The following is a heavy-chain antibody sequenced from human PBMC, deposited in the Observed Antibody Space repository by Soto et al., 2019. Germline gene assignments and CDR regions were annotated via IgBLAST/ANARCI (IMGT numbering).Heavy chain of an antibody. V-gene: IGHV3-23*01. CDR3: AKGYFGGGNCYDVDNWLDP. CDR1: GFTFSNYA. Sequence: EVQLLESGGGLVQPGGSLRLSCATSGFTFSNYAMTWVRQAPGKGPEWVSRIGDGEGGTPRYADSVKGRFTISRDNSKNTLYLQMNDLIVEEKATYYCAKGYFGGGNCYDVDNWLDPWGQGTLVIVSS. CDR2: IGDGEGGTP. D-gene: IGHD2-15*01. J-gene: IGHJ5*02.